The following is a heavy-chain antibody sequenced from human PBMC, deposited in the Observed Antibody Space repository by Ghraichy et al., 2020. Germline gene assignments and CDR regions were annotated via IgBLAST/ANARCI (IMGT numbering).Heavy chain of an antibody. CDR1: GGSISSGGYY. V-gene: IGHV4-31*03. CDR3: ARDCSGGSCYGGYIFDY. CDR2: IYYSGST. Sequence: SETLSLTCTVSGGSISSGGYYWSWIRQHPGKGLEWIGYIYYSGSTYYNPSLKSRVTISVDTSKNQFSLKLSSVTAADTAVYYCARDCSGGSCYGGYIFDYWGQGPLLTVSS. J-gene: IGHJ4*02. D-gene: IGHD2-15*01.